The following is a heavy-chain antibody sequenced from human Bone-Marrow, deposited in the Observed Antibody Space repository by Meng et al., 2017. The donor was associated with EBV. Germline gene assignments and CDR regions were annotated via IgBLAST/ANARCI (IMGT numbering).Heavy chain of an antibody. Sequence: QVQLGESGGGVVQPGRFLRLSCAASGFTFSGYGMFWVRQAPGKGPEWVAIIPSHGGNIYYADSVKGRFTISRDDSKNTLYLQMNSLRGEDTGVYYCARDLSGRFDPWGQGTLVTVSS. V-gene: IGHV3-30*03. D-gene: IGHD1-14*01. CDR1: GFTFSGYG. CDR2: IPSHGGNI. J-gene: IGHJ5*02. CDR3: ARDLSGRFDP.